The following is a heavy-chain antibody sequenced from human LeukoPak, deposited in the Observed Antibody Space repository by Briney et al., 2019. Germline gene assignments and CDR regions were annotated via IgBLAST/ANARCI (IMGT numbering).Heavy chain of an antibody. D-gene: IGHD6-19*01. CDR2: IIPIFGTA. V-gene: IGHV1-69*05. CDR3: ARAIGIAVAGGPDYYFDY. Sequence: ASVKVSCEASGGTFSSYAISWVRQAPGQGLEWMGRIIPIFGTANYAQKFQGRVTITTDESTSTAYMELSSLRSEDTAVYYCARAIGIAVAGGPDYYFDYWGQGTLVTVSS. CDR1: GGTFSSYA. J-gene: IGHJ4*02.